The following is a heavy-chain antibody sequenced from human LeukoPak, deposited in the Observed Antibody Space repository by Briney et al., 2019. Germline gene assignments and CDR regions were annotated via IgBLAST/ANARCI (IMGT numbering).Heavy chain of an antibody. D-gene: IGHD2-8*01. CDR2: IYYSGST. Sequence: SETLSLTCTVSGGSISSRSYYWRWIRQPPGKGLEWIASIYYSGSTYYNPSRKSRVTISVDTSKNQFSMKLSSVTAAVTAVYYCARDSLNSFYSSFYCTNGVCYPHDAFDIWGQGTMVTVSS. CDR1: GGSISSRSYY. V-gene: IGHV4-39*07. CDR3: ARDSLNSFYSSFYCTNGVCYPHDAFDI. J-gene: IGHJ3*02.